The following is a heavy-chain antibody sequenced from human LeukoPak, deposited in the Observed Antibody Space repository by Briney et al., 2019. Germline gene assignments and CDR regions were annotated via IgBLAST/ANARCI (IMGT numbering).Heavy chain of an antibody. D-gene: IGHD6-19*01. V-gene: IGHV3-23*01. CDR3: ASRQDLGWHYDN. CDR1: GFTFSSYA. Sequence: GGSLRLSCAASGFTFSSYAMCWVRQAPGKGLQWVSGFSGGGSSTYYADSVKGRFTIFRDLSKNTLHLQMNSLRADDTAIYYCASRQDLGWHYDNWGQGTLVTVSS. CDR2: FSGGGSST. J-gene: IGHJ4*02.